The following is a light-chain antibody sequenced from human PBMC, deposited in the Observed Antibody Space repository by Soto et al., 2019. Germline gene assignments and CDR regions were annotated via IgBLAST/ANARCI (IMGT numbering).Light chain of an antibody. Sequence: QSVVTQTPSASGTPGQRGPISCSGSSSNIGDSPVDWYQQVPGAAPKLLIHRTNQRPSGVPDRFSGSKSGTSASLAISGLQSEDVAEYFCAVWIGILNTVVFGEGTKLTVL. CDR1: SSNIGDSP. CDR3: AVWIGILNTVV. J-gene: IGLJ2*01. CDR2: RTN. V-gene: IGLV1-44*01.